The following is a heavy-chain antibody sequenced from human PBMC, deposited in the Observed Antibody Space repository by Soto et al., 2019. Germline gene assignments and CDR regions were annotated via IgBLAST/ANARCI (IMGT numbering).Heavy chain of an antibody. CDR1: GLTFSSYA. CDR2: ISGSGIST. CDR3: AKNSESSAYSSFDY. J-gene: IGHJ4*02. Sequence: EVQLLESGGGLVQPGGSLRLSCAASGLTFSSYAMSWVRQAPGKGLEWVSGISGSGISTYYADSVKGRFTISRDNSKKTLYLQMNSMRVEDTAVYYCAKNSESSAYSSFDYWGQGTLVTVSS. V-gene: IGHV3-23*01. D-gene: IGHD3-22*01.